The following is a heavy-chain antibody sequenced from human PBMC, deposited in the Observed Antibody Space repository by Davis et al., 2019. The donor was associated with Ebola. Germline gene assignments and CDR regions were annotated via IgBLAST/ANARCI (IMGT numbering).Heavy chain of an antibody. CDR3: ATLWGGYCIGSRCYAPPDVGDFDY. J-gene: IGHJ4*02. D-gene: IGHD2-2*01. CDR2: ISDDGSDR. V-gene: IGHV3-30*19. CDR1: GFTFSESG. Sequence: GGSLRLSCAASGFTFSESGMHWARQAPGKGLEWVAFISDDGSDRYFADSLKGRFTVSRDNSNNTVYLQMNSMRAEDTAVYYCATLWGGYCIGSRCYAPPDVGDFDYWGQGTLVTVSS.